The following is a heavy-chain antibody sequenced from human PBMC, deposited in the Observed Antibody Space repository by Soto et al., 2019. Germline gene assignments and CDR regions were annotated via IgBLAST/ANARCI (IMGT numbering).Heavy chain of an antibody. D-gene: IGHD2-2*02. CDR3: ARGLECSSTSCYTGLEVN. CDR2: IYYSGST. V-gene: IGHV4-31*03. CDR1: PSCISSGGYC. J-gene: IGHJ4*02. Sequence: LPCTLSPSCISSGGYCWSWTRHHPGKGLEWLGYIYYSGSTYSNPSLKSRVTISVDRSKNQFSLNLSSVTAADTAVYYCARGLECSSTSCYTGLEVNWGEGTLVTVS.